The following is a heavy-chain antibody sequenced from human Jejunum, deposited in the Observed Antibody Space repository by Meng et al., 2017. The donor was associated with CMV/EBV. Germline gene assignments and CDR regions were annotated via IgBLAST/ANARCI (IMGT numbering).Heavy chain of an antibody. CDR2: INGAGSDI. CDR1: GFTFSSPW. Sequence: SGFTFSSPWMHWVRQGPGKGLVWVSRINGAGSDISYADSVKGRVTISRDNAENTLYLQMNSLRAEDMAVYYCVRAGSGNAYGLFDYWGQGTLVTVSS. J-gene: IGHJ4*02. CDR3: VRAGSGNAYGLFDY. D-gene: IGHD1-26*01. V-gene: IGHV3-74*01.